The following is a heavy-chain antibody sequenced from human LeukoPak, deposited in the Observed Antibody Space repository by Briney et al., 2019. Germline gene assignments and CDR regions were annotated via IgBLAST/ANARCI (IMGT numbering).Heavy chain of an antibody. CDR3: ARDFYNSGKNWYDVFDV. J-gene: IGHJ3*01. Sequence: GASVKVSCKASGYTFTTYGISWVRQAPGQGLEWMGWVSGNNGNTNYAQKLQGRVTMTTDTSTNTAYMERRSLRSDDTAVYYWARDFYNSGKNWYDVFDVWGQGTMVTV. CDR1: GYTFTTYG. V-gene: IGHV1-18*01. CDR2: VSGNNGNT. D-gene: IGHD3-22*01.